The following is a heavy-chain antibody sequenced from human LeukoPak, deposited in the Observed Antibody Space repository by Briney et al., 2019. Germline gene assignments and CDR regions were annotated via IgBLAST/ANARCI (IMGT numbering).Heavy chain of an antibody. J-gene: IGHJ3*02. Sequence: SETLSLTCAVYGGSFSGYYWSWIRQPPGKGLEWIGEINHSGSTNYNPSLKSRVTISVDTSKNQFSLKLSSVTAADTAVYYCARASVLWFGEPGGAFDIWGQGTMVTVSS. D-gene: IGHD3-10*01. V-gene: IGHV4-34*01. CDR3: ARASVLWFGEPGGAFDI. CDR1: GGSFSGYY. CDR2: INHSGST.